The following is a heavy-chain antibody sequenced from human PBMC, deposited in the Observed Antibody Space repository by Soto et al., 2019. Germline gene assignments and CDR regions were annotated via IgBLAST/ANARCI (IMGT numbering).Heavy chain of an antibody. CDR1: GYTFTSYG. Sequence: QVQLVQSGAEVKKPGASVKVSCKASGYTFTSYGISWVRQAPGQGLEWMGWINAYNGNTNYAQKLQVRVTMTTDTSTSTAYMELSCLTSDDTVVYYCARDVGYGLIAYWGQGTLFTVSS. CDR3: ARDVGYGLIAY. CDR2: INAYNGNT. J-gene: IGHJ4*02. V-gene: IGHV1-18*01. D-gene: IGHD5-18*01.